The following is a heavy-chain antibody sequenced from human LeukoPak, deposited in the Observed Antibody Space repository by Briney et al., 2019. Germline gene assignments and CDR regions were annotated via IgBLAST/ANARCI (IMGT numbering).Heavy chain of an antibody. CDR2: ISGLGGNV. V-gene: IGHV3-23*01. Sequence: PGGSLRLSRAASGFPFGSNGMTWVPQAPGKGLEWVSGISGLGGNVDYADSVKGRFTISRDKSKNTLYLQLNSLKAEDTAVYYCAKRGVSPTMFWGMDVWGQGTTVTVSS. CDR1: GFPFGSNG. CDR3: AKRGVSPTMFWGMDV. D-gene: IGHD3-9*01. J-gene: IGHJ6*02.